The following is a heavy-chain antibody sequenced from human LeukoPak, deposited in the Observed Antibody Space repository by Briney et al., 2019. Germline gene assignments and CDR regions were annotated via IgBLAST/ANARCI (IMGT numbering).Heavy chain of an antibody. CDR1: GFTFTDYY. CDR3: AKDAQGGGFDP. CDR2: ISGSGTTI. J-gene: IGHJ5*02. V-gene: IGHV3-11*01. Sequence: GGSLRLSCAASGFTFTDYYMSWVRQAPGKGLEWISYISGSGTTIYYADSVKGRFTISRDNSKNALYLQMNSLRAEDTALYYCAKDAQGGGFDPWGQGTLVTVSS.